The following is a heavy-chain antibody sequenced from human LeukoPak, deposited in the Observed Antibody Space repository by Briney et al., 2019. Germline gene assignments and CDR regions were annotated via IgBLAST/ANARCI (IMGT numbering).Heavy chain of an antibody. V-gene: IGHV4-34*01. D-gene: IGHD3-10*01. CDR2: INHSGST. CDR3: ARGEVTGQYYYGSGSVYCWFDP. Sequence: PSETLSLTCAVYGGSFSGYYWSWIRQPPGKGLEWIGEINHSGSTNYNPSLKSRVTISVDTSKNQSSLKLSSVTAADTAVYYCARGEVTGQYYYGSGSVYCWFDPWGQGTLVTVSS. CDR1: GGSFSGYY. J-gene: IGHJ5*02.